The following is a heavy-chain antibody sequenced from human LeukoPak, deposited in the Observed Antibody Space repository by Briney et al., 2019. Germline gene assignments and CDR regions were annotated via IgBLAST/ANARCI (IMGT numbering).Heavy chain of an antibody. J-gene: IGHJ5*02. CDR2: IYTSGST. V-gene: IGHV4-61*02. CDR1: GGSISSGSYY. D-gene: IGHD6-13*01. Sequence: SETLSLTCTVSGGSISSGSYYWSWIRQPAGKGLEWIGRIYTSGSTNYNPSLKSRVTISVDTSKNQFSLKLSSVTAADTAVYYCARGVAAAATGWFDPWGQGTLVTVSS. CDR3: ARGVAAAATGWFDP.